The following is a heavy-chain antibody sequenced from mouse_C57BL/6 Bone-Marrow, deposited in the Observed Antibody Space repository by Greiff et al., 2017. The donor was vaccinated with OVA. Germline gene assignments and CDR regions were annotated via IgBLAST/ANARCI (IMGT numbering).Heavy chain of an antibody. CDR3: ARRYYGRSYWYFDV. D-gene: IGHD1-1*01. J-gene: IGHJ1*03. Sequence: VQLQQSGAELVKPGASVKMSCKASGYTFTRYWITWVKQRPGQGLEWIGDIYPGSGSTNYNEKFKSKATLTVDTSSSTAYMQLSSLTSEDSAVYYCARRYYGRSYWYFDVWGTGTTVTVSS. CDR1: GYTFTRYW. V-gene: IGHV1-55*01. CDR2: IYPGSGST.